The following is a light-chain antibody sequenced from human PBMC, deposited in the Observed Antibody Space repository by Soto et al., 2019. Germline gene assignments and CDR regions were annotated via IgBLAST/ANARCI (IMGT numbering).Light chain of an antibody. Sequence: EIVMTQSPATLSVSPGERATVSSRASQNVTSNLAWYQQKPGQAPRLLIYGASTRATGIPARFSGSGSGTEFTLTIGSLQSEDFAVYYCQQYNDWPRTFGQGTKLEIK. CDR3: QQYNDWPRT. J-gene: IGKJ2*01. CDR2: GAS. V-gene: IGKV3-15*01. CDR1: QNVTSN.